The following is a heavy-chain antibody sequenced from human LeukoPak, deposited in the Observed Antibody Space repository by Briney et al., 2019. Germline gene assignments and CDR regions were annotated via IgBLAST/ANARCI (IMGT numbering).Heavy chain of an antibody. CDR2: IVVGNGNT. V-gene: IGHV1-58*01. CDR1: GFTFISSA. CDR3: AADPSYSSGYRYYFDY. Sequence: SVKVSCKTSGFTFISSAVQWVRQARGQRLEWIGWIVVGNGNTNPAQKFQERVTITKDMSTSTAYMELSSLRCEDTAVYYCAADPSYSSGYRYYFDYWGQGTLVTVSS. D-gene: IGHD3-22*01. J-gene: IGHJ4*02.